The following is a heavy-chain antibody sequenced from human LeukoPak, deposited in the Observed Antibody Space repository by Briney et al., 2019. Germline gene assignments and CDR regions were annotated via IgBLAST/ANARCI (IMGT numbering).Heavy chain of an antibody. CDR2: ISAYNGNT. Sequence: ASVKVSCKASVYTFTSYGISWVRPAPGQGLEWVGWISAYNGNTNYAQQLQGRVTMTTATYTSTAYMELRSLRSDDTAVYYCARDRDYYGSGSYYYDWGQGTLVTVSS. V-gene: IGHV1-18*01. J-gene: IGHJ4*02. D-gene: IGHD3-10*01. CDR1: VYTFTSYG. CDR3: ARDRDYYGSGSYYYD.